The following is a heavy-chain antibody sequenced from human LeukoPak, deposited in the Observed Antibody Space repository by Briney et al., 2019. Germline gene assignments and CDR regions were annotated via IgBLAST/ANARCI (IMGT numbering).Heavy chain of an antibody. Sequence: GGSLRLSCAASGFTFSSYSMNWVRQAPGKGLEWVSYISSSSGTIYYADSVKGRFTISRDNAKNSLSLQMNSLRAEDTAVYYCARARRTAAGRVYFDYWGQGTLVTVSS. CDR3: ARARRTAAGRVYFDY. CDR2: ISSSSGTI. J-gene: IGHJ4*02. D-gene: IGHD6-13*01. V-gene: IGHV3-48*01. CDR1: GFTFSSYS.